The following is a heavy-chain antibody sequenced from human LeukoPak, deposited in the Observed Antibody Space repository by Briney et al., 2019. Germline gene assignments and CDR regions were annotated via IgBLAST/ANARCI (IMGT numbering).Heavy chain of an antibody. J-gene: IGHJ6*03. V-gene: IGHV1-69*13. CDR3: ARATYYYDSSGYPYYYYYYMDA. CDR1: GGTFSSYA. D-gene: IGHD3-22*01. CDR2: IIPIFGTA. Sequence: SVKVSCKASGGTFSSYAISWVRQAPGQGLEWMGGIIPIFGTANYAQKFQGRVTITADESTSTAYMELSSLRSEDTAVYYCARATYYYDSSGYPYYYYYYMDAWGKGTTVTISS.